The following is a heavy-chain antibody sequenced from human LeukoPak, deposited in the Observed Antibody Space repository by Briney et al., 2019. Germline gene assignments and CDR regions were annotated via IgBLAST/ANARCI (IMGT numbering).Heavy chain of an antibody. CDR1: GGSMSSSSYY. CDR2: IYYSGNT. D-gene: IGHD2-15*01. J-gene: IGHJ5*02. Sequence: SETLSLTCIVSGGSMSSSSYYWGWIRQPPGKGLEWIGSIYYSGNTYYNVSLKSRVTISVDTSKNQFSLKLSSVTAADTTVYYCARDAARYCSGGSCYCGKWFDPWGQGTLVTVSS. CDR3: ARDAARYCSGGSCYCGKWFDP. V-gene: IGHV4-39*07.